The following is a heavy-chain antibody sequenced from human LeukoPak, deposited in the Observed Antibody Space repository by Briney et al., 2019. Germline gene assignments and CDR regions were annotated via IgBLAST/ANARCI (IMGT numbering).Heavy chain of an antibody. J-gene: IGHJ4*02. D-gene: IGHD3-3*01. CDR1: GYTFTGYY. CDR2: INPNSGGT. Sequence: GAPVKVSCKASGYTFTGYYMHWVRQAPGQGLEWMGRINPNSGGTNYAQKFQGRVTMTRDTSISTAYMELSRLRSEDTAVYYCATALPKLRFLDVFWGQGTLVTVSS. CDR3: ATALPKLRFLDVF. V-gene: IGHV1-2*06.